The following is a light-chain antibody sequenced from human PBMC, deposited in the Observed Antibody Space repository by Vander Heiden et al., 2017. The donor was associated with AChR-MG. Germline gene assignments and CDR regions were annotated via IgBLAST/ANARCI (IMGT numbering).Light chain of an antibody. CDR1: QSISSW. CDR2: KAS. J-gene: IGKJ1*01. CDR3: QQDHSYWT. Sequence: DIQMTQSPSTLSASVRDRVTITCRASQSISSWLAWYQQKPGKAPKLLIYKASTLESGVPSRFSGSGSGTQFTLTISSLQPDDFATYYCQQDHSYWTFGQGTKVEIK. V-gene: IGKV1-5*03.